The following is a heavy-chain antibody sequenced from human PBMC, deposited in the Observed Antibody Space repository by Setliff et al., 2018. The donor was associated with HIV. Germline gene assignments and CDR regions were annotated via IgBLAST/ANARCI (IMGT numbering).Heavy chain of an antibody. D-gene: IGHD5-18*01. V-gene: IGHV3-53*01. CDR1: GFSFSRYW. CDR3: AKGGYGGAYYVAGY. Sequence: PGGSLRLSCAASGFSFSRYWMSWVRQAPGKGLEWVTLIYKAGKTYYADFVKGRFTIARDDTKNTVSLQMTNLEPGDTAMYYCAKGGYGGAYYVAGYWGQGTKVTVSS. CDR2: IYKAGKT. J-gene: IGHJ4*02.